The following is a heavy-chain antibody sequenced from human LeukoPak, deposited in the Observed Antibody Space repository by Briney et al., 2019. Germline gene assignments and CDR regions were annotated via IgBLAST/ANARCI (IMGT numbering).Heavy chain of an antibody. CDR3: ASDPHGSGSSDSPNDAFDI. J-gene: IGHJ3*02. V-gene: IGHV3-74*01. CDR1: GFTFRTSG. Sequence: PGGSLRLSCAASGFTFRTSGMHWVRQAPGKGLVRVSRIKSDGSSRSYADSVQGRFTISRDNAKDTVYLQMSSLRAEDTAVYYCASDPHGSGSSDSPNDAFDIWGQGTMVTVSS. CDR2: IKSDGSSR. D-gene: IGHD3-10*01.